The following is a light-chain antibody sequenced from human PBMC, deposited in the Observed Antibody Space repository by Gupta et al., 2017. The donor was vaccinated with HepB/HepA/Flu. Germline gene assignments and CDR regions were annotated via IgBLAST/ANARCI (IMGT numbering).Light chain of an antibody. CDR3: QQYGRSPLT. V-gene: IGKV3-20*01. J-gene: IGKJ4*01. CDR1: QRVSSIY. Sequence: VLTQSPPTLPFSPGERGTLSCRARQRVSSIYLAWYQQKPGQAPRLLIYDASSRATGIPDRFSGSGSGTDFTLTISSLEPEDFAVYYCQQYGRSPLTFGGGTKVEIK. CDR2: DAS.